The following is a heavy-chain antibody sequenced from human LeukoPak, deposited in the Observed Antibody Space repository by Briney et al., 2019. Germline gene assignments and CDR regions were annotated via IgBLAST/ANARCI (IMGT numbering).Heavy chain of an antibody. CDR3: ARDAPDAIPMIGREDYNNWLDP. J-gene: IGHJ5*02. V-gene: IGHV1-2*02. CDR2: INPYSGGT. D-gene: IGHD3-22*01. Sequence: ASVKVSCKASGYTFTGYYMHWVRQAPGQGLEWMGWINPYSGGTNYAQKFQGRVTMTRDTSISTAYMELSRLRSEDTAVYYCARDAPDAIPMIGREDYNNWLDPWGQGTLVTVPS. CDR1: GYTFTGYY.